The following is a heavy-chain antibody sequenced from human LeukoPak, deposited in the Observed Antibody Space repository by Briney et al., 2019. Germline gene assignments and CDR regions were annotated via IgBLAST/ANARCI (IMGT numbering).Heavy chain of an antibody. Sequence: PGGSLRLSCAASGFTFSNAWMSWVRQAPGQGLEWVARIKSKTDGETTDYAAPVKGRFTISRDDSKRIAYLQMNSLKTDDTAVYYCTRVWLQYFDYWGQGTLITVSS. D-gene: IGHD5-24*01. CDR2: IKSKTDGETT. CDR1: GFTFSNAW. J-gene: IGHJ4*02. V-gene: IGHV3-15*01. CDR3: TRVWLQYFDY.